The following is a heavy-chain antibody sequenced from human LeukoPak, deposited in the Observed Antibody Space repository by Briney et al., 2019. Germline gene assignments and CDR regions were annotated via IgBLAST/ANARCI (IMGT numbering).Heavy chain of an antibody. D-gene: IGHD2-2*01. CDR3: ARVQSDCPIASCHDKGFFDD. Sequence: SVKVSCKASGGTFSNYPVTWVRQAPGQGLEWMGGLKPSFGTANYAQKFQGRVTITADESTRAACMELSSLRSDDTAVYYCARVQSDCPIASCHDKGFFDDWGQGTLVTVSS. J-gene: IGHJ5*02. CDR2: LKPSFGTA. CDR1: GGTFSNYP. V-gene: IGHV1-69*01.